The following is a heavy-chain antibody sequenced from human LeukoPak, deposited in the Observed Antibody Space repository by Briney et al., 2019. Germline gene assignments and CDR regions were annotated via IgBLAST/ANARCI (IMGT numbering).Heavy chain of an antibody. Sequence: PGGSLRLSCTASGFTFSGAWMTWVRQAPGEGLEWVANIREGGTEKNYVDSVKGRFTISRDNAKNSLFLQMSNLRDDDTAIYYCARHVGISFWGQGTLVTVSS. J-gene: IGHJ4*02. D-gene: IGHD7-27*01. V-gene: IGHV3-7*01. CDR1: GFTFSGAW. CDR3: ARHVGISF. CDR2: IREGGTEK.